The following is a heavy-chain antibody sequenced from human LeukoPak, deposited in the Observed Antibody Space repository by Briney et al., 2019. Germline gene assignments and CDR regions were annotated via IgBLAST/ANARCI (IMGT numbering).Heavy chain of an antibody. J-gene: IGHJ4*02. CDR3: ARDNVHSGFDYVPREFDH. Sequence: ASVKVSCKASGYTFTSYGISWVRQAPGQGLEWMGWISAYNGNTNYAQKLKGRVTMTTDTSTSTAYMEMSSLRSDDTALYYCARDNVHSGFDYVPREFDHGGQGTLSPSPQ. D-gene: IGHD5-12*01. V-gene: IGHV1-18*01. CDR2: ISAYNGNT. CDR1: GYTFTSYG.